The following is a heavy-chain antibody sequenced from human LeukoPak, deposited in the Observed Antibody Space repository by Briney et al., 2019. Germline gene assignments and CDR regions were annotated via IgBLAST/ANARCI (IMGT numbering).Heavy chain of an antibody. CDR3: ARHFGYGGNSEFDY. Sequence: SETLSLTCTVSGGSISSSSYYWGWIRQPPGKGLEWIGSIYYSGSTNYNPSLKSRVTISVDTSKNQFSLKLSSVTAADTAVYYCARHFGYGGNSEFDYWGQGTLVTVSS. J-gene: IGHJ4*02. CDR2: IYYSGST. V-gene: IGHV4-39*01. D-gene: IGHD4-23*01. CDR1: GGSISSSSYY.